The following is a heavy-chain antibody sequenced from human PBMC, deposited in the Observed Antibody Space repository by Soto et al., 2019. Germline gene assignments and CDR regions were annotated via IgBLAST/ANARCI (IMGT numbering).Heavy chain of an antibody. CDR1: GFTFSSYS. V-gene: IGHV3-21*01. CDR3: ARDLYYDFWSGYYPYYFDY. CDR2: ISSSSSYI. D-gene: IGHD3-3*01. Sequence: GSLRLSCAASGFTFSSYSMNWVRQAPGKGLEWVSSISSSSSYIYYADSVKGRFTISRDNAKNSLYLQMNSLRAEDTAVYYCARDLYYDFWSGYYPYYFDYWGQGTLVTVSS. J-gene: IGHJ4*02.